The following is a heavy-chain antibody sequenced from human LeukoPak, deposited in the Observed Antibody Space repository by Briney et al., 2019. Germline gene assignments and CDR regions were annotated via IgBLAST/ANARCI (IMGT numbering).Heavy chain of an antibody. J-gene: IGHJ4*02. CDR1: GFTFSGVA. Sequence: GGSLRLSCTASGFTFSGVATHWVRQASGEGREWVGRIRRRSNNYATAYGASGEGTFTISRDDTKNMAYLQMSSLKSEDTAVYYCARTHGLSYCSGGSCYSDWGQGTLVTVSS. CDR2: IRRRSNNYAT. V-gene: IGHV3-73*01. CDR3: ARTHGLSYCSGGSCYSD. D-gene: IGHD2-15*01.